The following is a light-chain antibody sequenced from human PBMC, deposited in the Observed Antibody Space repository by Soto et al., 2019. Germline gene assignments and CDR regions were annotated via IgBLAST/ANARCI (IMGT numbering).Light chain of an antibody. CDR2: SAS. CDR3: QQYYVWPPT. J-gene: IGKJ1*01. V-gene: IGKV3-15*01. CDR1: QSISTH. Sequence: EIVVTQSPATLSVSPGESAALSCRASQSISTHLAWYQQRPGQSPRLLISSASYRVTGFSARFSGSGSGTECTLTISSLQSEDFAVYHCQQYYVWPPTFGQGTKIEI.